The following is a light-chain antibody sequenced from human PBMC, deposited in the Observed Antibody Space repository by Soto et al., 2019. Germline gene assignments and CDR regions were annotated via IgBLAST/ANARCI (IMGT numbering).Light chain of an antibody. CDR1: QHGLSNY. V-gene: IGKV3-20*01. J-gene: IGKJ1*01. CDR2: GAS. CDR3: QQYSFLQGT. Sequence: EIRLTKSPATLSSVPGDRGTLSCMASQHGLSNYLAWYQQKPGQAPRLLIYGASTRATGIPARFSGSGSGTDFTLTISRLEPEDFAVYYCQQYSFLQGTFGQGTKGDIK.